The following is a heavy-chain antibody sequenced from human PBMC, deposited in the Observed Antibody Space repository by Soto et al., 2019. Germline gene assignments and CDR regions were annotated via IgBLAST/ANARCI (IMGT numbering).Heavy chain of an antibody. CDR3: ARDLSYYDSSGNVFDI. V-gene: IGHV3-48*03. J-gene: IGHJ3*02. D-gene: IGHD3-22*01. CDR1: GFTFSSSE. CDR2: IHPGGQTI. Sequence: PGGSLRLSCAASGFTFSSSEMYWVRQAPGKGLEWISYIHPGGQTIFYAESVKGRFTISRDNAKHSVYLQMNNLGTEDTAVYYCARDLSYYDSSGNVFDIWGQGTKVTVSS.